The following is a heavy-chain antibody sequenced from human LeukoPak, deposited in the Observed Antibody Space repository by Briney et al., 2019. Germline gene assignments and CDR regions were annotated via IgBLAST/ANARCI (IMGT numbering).Heavy chain of an antibody. Sequence: PSETLSLTCTVSGGSISTYYWSWIRQPPGKGLEWIGYIYYSGSTNYNPSPKSRVTISVDTSKNQFSLNLSSVTAADTAVYYCARRIAARSLYYYYMDVWGKGTTVTVSS. J-gene: IGHJ6*03. V-gene: IGHV4-59*01. CDR1: GGSISTYY. CDR3: ARRIAARSLYYYYMDV. CDR2: IYYSGST. D-gene: IGHD6-6*01.